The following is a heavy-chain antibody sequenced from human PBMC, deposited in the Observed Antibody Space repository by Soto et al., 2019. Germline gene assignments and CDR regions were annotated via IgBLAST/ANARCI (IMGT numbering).Heavy chain of an antibody. CDR1: GFTFSSYG. D-gene: IGHD4-17*01. V-gene: IGHV3-33*01. J-gene: IGHJ3*02. Sequence: QVQLVESGGGVVQPGRSLRLSCAASGFTFSSYGMHWVRQAPGKGLEWVAVIWYDGSNKYYADSVKGRFTISRDNSKNTLYLQMNSLRAEDTAVYYCARDPDYPHDAFDIWGQGTMVTVSS. CDR2: IWYDGSNK. CDR3: ARDPDYPHDAFDI.